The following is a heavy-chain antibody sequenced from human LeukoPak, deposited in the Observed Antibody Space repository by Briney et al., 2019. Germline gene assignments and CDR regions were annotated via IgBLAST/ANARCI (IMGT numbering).Heavy chain of an antibody. CDR3: KRKTDYDILSGFHNYYGMDV. D-gene: IGHD3-9*01. CDR1: GFTFSSYW. V-gene: IGHV3-7*04. CDR2: IKQDGSEK. Sequence: GGSLRHFCAASGFTFSSYWMTWAPQAPGNGLKLAPNIKQDGSEKNYVESVKGRFTISRDNAKNSLYLQMNSLGVEDTAVYYCKRKTDYDILSGFHNYYGMDVWGQGTTVTVSS. J-gene: IGHJ6*02.